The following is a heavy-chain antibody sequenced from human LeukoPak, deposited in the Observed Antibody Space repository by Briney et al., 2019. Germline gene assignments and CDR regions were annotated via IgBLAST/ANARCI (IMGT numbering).Heavy chain of an antibody. CDR3: TRGPGTVYFDY. Sequence: PSETLSLTCAVYGGSFSGFYWRWIRQPPGKGLEWIGEINHSGSTNYNPSLKSRVTISVDTSKNQLSLKLSSVTAADTAVYYCTRGPGTVYFDYWGQGTLVTVSS. CDR1: GGSFSGFY. J-gene: IGHJ4*02. D-gene: IGHD1-1*01. V-gene: IGHV4-34*01. CDR2: INHSGST.